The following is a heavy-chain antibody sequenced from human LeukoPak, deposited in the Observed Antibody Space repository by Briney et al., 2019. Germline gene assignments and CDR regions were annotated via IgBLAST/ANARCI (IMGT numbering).Heavy chain of an antibody. CDR1: GGTFSSYA. V-gene: IGHV1-69*13. CDR2: IIPIFGTA. J-gene: IGHJ4*02. D-gene: IGHD3-22*01. CDR3: ARMYYYDSSGFFDY. Sequence: GASVKVSCKASGGTFSSYAISWVRQAPGQGLEWMGGIIPIFGTANYAQKFQGRVTITADESTSTAYTELSSLRSEDTAVYYCARMYYYDSSGFFDYWGQGTLVTVSS.